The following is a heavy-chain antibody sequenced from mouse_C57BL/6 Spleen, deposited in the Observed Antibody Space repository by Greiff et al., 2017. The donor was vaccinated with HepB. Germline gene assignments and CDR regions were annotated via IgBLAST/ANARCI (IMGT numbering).Heavy chain of an antibody. CDR2: IDPEDDET. D-gene: IGHD1-1*01. CDR3: ATIYYYGSSY. CDR1: GFNIKDYY. Sequence: EVQLQQSGAELVKPGASVKLSCTASGFNIKDYYMHWVKQRTEPGLEWIGRIDPEDDETKYAPKFRGKATITADTSSNTAYLQLSSLTSEATAVYYCATIYYYGSSYWGQGTLVTVSA. V-gene: IGHV14-2*01. J-gene: IGHJ3*01.